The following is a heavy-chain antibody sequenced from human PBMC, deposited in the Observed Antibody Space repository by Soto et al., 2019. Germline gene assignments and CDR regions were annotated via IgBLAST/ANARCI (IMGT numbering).Heavy chain of an antibody. CDR1: GFTFSDYY. J-gene: IGHJ6*02. CDR2: ISDSGSTI. Sequence: GGSLRLSCAASGFTFSDYYMSWIRQAPGKGLEWVSYISDSGSTIYYADSVKGRFTISGDNAKNSLYLQMNSLRAEDTAVYYCARDLVGTYYHYGMDVWGQGTTVTVSS. V-gene: IGHV3-11*01. D-gene: IGHD1-26*01. CDR3: ARDLVGTYYHYGMDV.